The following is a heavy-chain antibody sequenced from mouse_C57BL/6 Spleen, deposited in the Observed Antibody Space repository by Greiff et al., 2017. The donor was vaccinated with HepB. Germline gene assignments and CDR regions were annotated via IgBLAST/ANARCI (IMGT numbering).Heavy chain of an antibody. CDR1: GYTFTSYW. J-gene: IGHJ2*01. V-gene: IGHV1-55*01. Sequence: QVQLQQPGAELVKPGASVKMSCKASGYTFTSYWITWVKQRPGQGLEWIGDIYPGSGSTNYNEKFKSKATLTVDTSSSTAYMQLSSVTSEDSAVYYCARLYGYDGYFDYRGQGTTLTVSS. CDR3: ARLYGYDGYFDY. D-gene: IGHD2-2*01. CDR2: IYPGSGST.